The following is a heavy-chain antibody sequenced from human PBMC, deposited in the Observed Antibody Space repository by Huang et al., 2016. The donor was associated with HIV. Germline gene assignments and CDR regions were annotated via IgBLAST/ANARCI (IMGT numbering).Heavy chain of an antibody. D-gene: IGHD3-22*01. J-gene: IGHJ4*02. CDR3: ARGDYYDSSGYHPGHFDY. CDR1: GFILSNYG. Sequence: VQLIESGGGVVQPGKSLRLSCATSGFILSNYGMHWFRQAPGKGLKWVAFIRNDGMKKNYADSVRGRFTVGRDNANNTLFLQMSSLRVDDTAVYYCARGDYYDSSGYHPGHFDYWGQGILVTVSS. V-gene: IGHV3-33*04. CDR2: IRNDGMKK.